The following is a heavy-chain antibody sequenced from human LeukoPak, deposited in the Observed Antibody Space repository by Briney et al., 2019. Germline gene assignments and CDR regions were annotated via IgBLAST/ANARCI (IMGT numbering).Heavy chain of an antibody. D-gene: IGHD3-3*01. CDR2: ITGSGGTT. CDR3: AGGITIFGVATFDP. Sequence: GGSLRLSCAASGFTFNSYAMTWVRQAPGKGLEWVSTITGSGGTTYYADSVKGRFTISRDNAKNSLYLQMNSLRAEDTAVYYCAGGITIFGVATFDPWGQGTLVTVSS. V-gene: IGHV3-23*01. CDR1: GFTFNSYA. J-gene: IGHJ5*02.